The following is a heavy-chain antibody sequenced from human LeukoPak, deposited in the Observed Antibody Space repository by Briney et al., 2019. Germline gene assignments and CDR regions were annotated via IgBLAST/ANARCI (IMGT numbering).Heavy chain of an antibody. J-gene: IGHJ6*03. CDR3: AKPTRERRGPLYYYYYMDV. CDR2: IRYDGSNK. D-gene: IGHD1-1*01. CDR1: GFTFSSYG. Sequence: GGSVRLSCAASGFTFSSYGMHWVRQAPGKGLEWVAFIRYDGSNKYYADPVKGRFTISRDNSKNTLYLQMNSLRAEDTAVYYWAKPTRERRGPLYYYYYMDVWGKGTQVTVSS. V-gene: IGHV3-30*02.